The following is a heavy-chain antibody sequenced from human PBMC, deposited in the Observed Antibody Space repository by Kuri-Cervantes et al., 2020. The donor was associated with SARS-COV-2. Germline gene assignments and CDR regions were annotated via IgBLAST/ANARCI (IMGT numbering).Heavy chain of an antibody. CDR2: ISYDGSNK. J-gene: IGHJ5*02. CDR3: ARATRGFLEWLLPRGGWFDP. Sequence: GESLKISCAASGFTFSSYAMHWVRQAPGKGLEWVAVISYDGSNKYYADSVKGRFTISRDNSKNTLYLQMNSLRAEDTAVYYCARATRGFLEWLLPRGGWFDPWGQGTLVTVSS. D-gene: IGHD3-3*01. V-gene: IGHV3-30*04. CDR1: GFTFSSYA.